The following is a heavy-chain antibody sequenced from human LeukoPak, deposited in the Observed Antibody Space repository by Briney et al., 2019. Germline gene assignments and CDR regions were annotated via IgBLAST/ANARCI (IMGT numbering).Heavy chain of an antibody. V-gene: IGHV5-51*01. Sequence: GESLKISCKGSGYSFTSYWIGWVRQMPGKGLEWMGIIYPGDSDTRYSPSFQGQVTISADKSISTAYLQWSSLKASDTAMYYCARHVRRGYYYDSSGDAFDIWGQGTMVTVSS. CDR2: IYPGDSDT. J-gene: IGHJ3*02. D-gene: IGHD3-22*01. CDR3: ARHVRRGYYYDSSGDAFDI. CDR1: GYSFTSYW.